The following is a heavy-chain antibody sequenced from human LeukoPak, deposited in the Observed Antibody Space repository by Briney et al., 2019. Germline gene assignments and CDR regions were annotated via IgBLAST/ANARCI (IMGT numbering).Heavy chain of an antibody. CDR1: GGTFSSYA. Sequence: GSSVKVSCKASGGTFSSYAISWVRQAPGQGLEWMGRIIPILGIANYAQKFQGRVTITADKSTSTAYMELSSLRSEDTAVYYCASTGVVGSGYYPGYWGQGTLVTVSS. CDR2: IIPILGIA. V-gene: IGHV1-69*04. D-gene: IGHD3-22*01. CDR3: ASTGVVGSGYYPGY. J-gene: IGHJ4*02.